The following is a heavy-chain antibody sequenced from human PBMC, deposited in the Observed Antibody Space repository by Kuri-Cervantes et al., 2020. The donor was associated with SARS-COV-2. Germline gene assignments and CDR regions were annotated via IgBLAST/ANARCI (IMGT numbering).Heavy chain of an antibody. Sequence: GGSLRFSCAASGFTFSSYWMHWVRQAPGKGLVWVSRINSDGSSTSYADSVKGRFTISRDNAKNTLYLQMNSLRAEDTAVYYCARDIVTVDYDFWSGYYGPSYFDYWGQGTLVTVSS. J-gene: IGHJ4*02. V-gene: IGHV3-74*01. CDR2: INSDGSST. D-gene: IGHD3-3*01. CDR1: GFTFSSYW. CDR3: ARDIVTVDYDFWSGYYGPSYFDY.